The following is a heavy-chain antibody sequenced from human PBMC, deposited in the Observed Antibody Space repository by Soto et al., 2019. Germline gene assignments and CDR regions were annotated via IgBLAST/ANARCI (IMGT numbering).Heavy chain of an antibody. CDR1: GGTFSSYA. D-gene: IGHD3-22*01. Sequence: SVKVSCKASGGTFSSYAISWVRQAPGQGLEWMGGIIPIFGTANYAQKFQGRVTITADESTSTAYMELSSLRSEDTAVYYCARRAYQYYYDSSGYGIFDYWGQGTLVTVSS. V-gene: IGHV1-69*13. CDR2: IIPIFGTA. J-gene: IGHJ4*02. CDR3: ARRAYQYYYDSSGYGIFDY.